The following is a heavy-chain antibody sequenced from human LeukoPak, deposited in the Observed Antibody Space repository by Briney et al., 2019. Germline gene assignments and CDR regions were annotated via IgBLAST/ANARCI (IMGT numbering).Heavy chain of an antibody. CDR1: GYTFTSYG. Sequence: ASVKVSCKASGYTFTSYGISWVRQAPGQGLEWMGWISAYNGNTNYAQKLQGRVTMTTDTSTSTAYMELRRLRSDDTAVYYCARDLYAIEPEPPMYYWGQGTLVTVSS. CDR2: ISAYNGNT. V-gene: IGHV1-18*01. D-gene: IGHD1-14*01. CDR3: ARDLYAIEPEPPMYY. J-gene: IGHJ4*02.